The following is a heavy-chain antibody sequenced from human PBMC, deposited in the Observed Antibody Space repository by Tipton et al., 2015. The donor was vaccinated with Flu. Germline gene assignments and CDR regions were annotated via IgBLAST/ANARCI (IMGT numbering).Heavy chain of an antibody. CDR3: ARHTGDSVRGVIDY. Sequence: TLSLTCSVSGDSIGNRYYWGWIRQPPGKGLEWIGNIHRSGSASYSPSLKGRVTMSVDTSKNHFSLKVTSVTAADTAVYYCARHTGDSVRGVIDYWGQGTLVTVSS. CDR1: GDSIGNRYY. D-gene: IGHD3-10*02. J-gene: IGHJ4*02. CDR2: IHRSGSA. V-gene: IGHV4-38-2*01.